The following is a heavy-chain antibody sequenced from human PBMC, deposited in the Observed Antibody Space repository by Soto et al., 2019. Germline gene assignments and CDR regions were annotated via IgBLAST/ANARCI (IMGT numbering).Heavy chain of an antibody. V-gene: IGHV1-18*01. D-gene: IGHD1-20*01. J-gene: IGHJ6*01. CDR2: ISANNGDT. CDR3: ARDSSYNDF. CDR1: GYSFTNYG. Sequence: ASVKVSCKTSGYSFTNYGISWVRQAPGQGLEWMGWISANNGDTKFAQKVQDRVSLTIDTSTSTAYMELWSLRSDDTAVYYCARDSSYNDFWG.